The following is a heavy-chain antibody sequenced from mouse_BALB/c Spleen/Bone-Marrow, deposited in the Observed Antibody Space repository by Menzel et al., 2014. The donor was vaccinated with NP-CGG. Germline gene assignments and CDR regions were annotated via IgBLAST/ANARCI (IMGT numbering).Heavy chain of an antibody. CDR3: ARDVGYGNYFVY. CDR2: SRNKAKYYPT. V-gene: IGHV7-1*02. J-gene: IGHJ3*01. D-gene: IGHD2-10*02. Sequence: EVKLVESGGGLVQPGDSLRLSCATSGFTFSDFYMEWVRQPPGKRLEWIAASRNKAKYYPTEYSASVKGRFIVSRDTSQSVLYLQMNALRAEDTAIYYCARDVGYGNYFVYWGQGTLVTVSA. CDR1: GFTFSDFY.